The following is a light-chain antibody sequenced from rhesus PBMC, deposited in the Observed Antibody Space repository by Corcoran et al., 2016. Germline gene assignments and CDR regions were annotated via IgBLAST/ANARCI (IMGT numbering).Light chain of an antibody. CDR1: QSVSSN. J-gene: IGKJ2*01. CDR2: YAS. CDR3: QQYNNWNS. V-gene: IGKV3-35*01. Sequence: EIVMTQSPATLSLSPGERATLSCRASQSVSSNLAWYQQKPGQAPRPLIYYASNRATGIPDRSRGSGSGTDFTLTISSLEPEDVGVYYCQQYNNWNSFGQGTKVEIK.